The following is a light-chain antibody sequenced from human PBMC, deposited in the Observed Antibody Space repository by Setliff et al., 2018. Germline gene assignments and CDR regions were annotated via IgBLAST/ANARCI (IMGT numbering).Light chain of an antibody. J-gene: IGLJ1*01. CDR3: QVWDSSSDHNV. V-gene: IGLV3-21*04. CDR1: NIGSKS. CDR2: YDS. Sequence: SYELTQPPSVSVAPGKTARITCGGNNIGSKSVHWYQQKPGQATVLVIYYDSDRPSGIPERFSGSNSGNTATLTISRVEAGDEADYYCQVWDSSSDHNVFGTGTKVTVL.